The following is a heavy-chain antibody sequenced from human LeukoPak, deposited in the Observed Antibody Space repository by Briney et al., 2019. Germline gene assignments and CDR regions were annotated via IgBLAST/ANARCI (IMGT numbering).Heavy chain of an antibody. J-gene: IGHJ4*02. CDR1: GGTFDNYA. V-gene: IGHV1-69*01. D-gene: IGHD3-10*01. CDR3: ARDATLLWFGETLGGNFDY. CDR2: IIPIFDTA. Sequence: SVKVSCKASGGTFDNYAFSWVRQAPGQGLEWMGGIIPIFDTAHYAQKFQGRVTITADESTSTAYMELSSLRSEDTAVYYCARDATLLWFGETLGGNFDYWGQGTLVTVSS.